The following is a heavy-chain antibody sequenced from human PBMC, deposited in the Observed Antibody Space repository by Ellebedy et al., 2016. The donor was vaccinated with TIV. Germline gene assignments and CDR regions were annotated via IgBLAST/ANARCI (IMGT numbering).Heavy chain of an antibody. Sequence: GESLKISCAASGFGFSHFGMLWVRQAPGKGLEWVACIWFDGSNKYYADSVRGRFTISRDNSKNMLFVQLNSLRAEDTAVYYCARGRYSSAWKVTGMDVWGQGTTVTVS. CDR3: ARGRYSSAWKVTGMDV. J-gene: IGHJ6*02. V-gene: IGHV3-33*01. CDR2: IWFDGSNK. CDR1: GFGFSHFG. D-gene: IGHD6-19*01.